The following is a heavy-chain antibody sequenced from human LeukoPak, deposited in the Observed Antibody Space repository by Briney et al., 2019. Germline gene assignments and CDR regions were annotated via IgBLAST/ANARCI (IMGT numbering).Heavy chain of an antibody. Sequence: ASVKVSCKASGYTFTCYDINWVRQATGQGLEWMGWMNPNSGNTGYAQKFQGRVTMTRNTSISTAYMELSSLRSEDTAVYYCARVSLARGYYYYYMDVWGKGTTVTVSS. CDR2: MNPNSGNT. V-gene: IGHV1-8*01. D-gene: IGHD3-10*01. CDR1: GYTFTCYD. J-gene: IGHJ6*03. CDR3: ARVSLARGYYYYYMDV.